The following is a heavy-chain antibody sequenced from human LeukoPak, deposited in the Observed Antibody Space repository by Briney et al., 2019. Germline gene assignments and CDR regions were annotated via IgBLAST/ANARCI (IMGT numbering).Heavy chain of an antibody. J-gene: IGHJ4*02. D-gene: IGHD1-1*01. CDR2: ISGSGGST. V-gene: IGHV3-23*01. CDR3: AREAGGKLERPLIDY. Sequence: HTGGSLRLSCAASGFTFSSYAMSWVRQAPGKGLEWVSAISGSGGSTYYADSVKGRFTIPRDNSKNTLYLQMNSLRAEDTAVYYCAREAGGKLERPLIDYWGQGTLVTVSS. CDR1: GFTFSSYA.